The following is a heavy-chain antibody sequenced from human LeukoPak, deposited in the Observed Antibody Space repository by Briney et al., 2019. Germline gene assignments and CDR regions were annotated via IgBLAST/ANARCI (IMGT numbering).Heavy chain of an antibody. CDR2: IKQDGSEK. CDR1: GFTFSSYW. CDR3: ARGGSYLSAFDI. J-gene: IGHJ3*02. Sequence: GGSLRLSCADSGFTFSSYWMSWVRQAPGKGLEWVANIKQDGSEKYYVDSVKGRFTISRDNAKNSLYLQMNSLRAEDTAVYYCARGGSYLSAFDIWGQGTMVTVSS. V-gene: IGHV3-7*03. D-gene: IGHD1-26*01.